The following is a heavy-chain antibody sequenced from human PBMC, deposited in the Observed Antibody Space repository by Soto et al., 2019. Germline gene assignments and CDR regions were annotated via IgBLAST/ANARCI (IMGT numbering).Heavy chain of an antibody. CDR3: EKDGANRAWFGP. Sequence: EVQLLESGGGLVQPGGSLRLSCAASGFIFSRSAMNWVRQAPGKGLEWVSLIRDTGDNTYYADSVKGRFTIFRDNAKNMRYLQMNSLRAEDTDVYYCEKDGANRAWFGPWGQGTLVTVSS. CDR1: GFIFSRSA. V-gene: IGHV3-23*01. J-gene: IGHJ5*02. D-gene: IGHD1-26*01. CDR2: IRDTGDNT.